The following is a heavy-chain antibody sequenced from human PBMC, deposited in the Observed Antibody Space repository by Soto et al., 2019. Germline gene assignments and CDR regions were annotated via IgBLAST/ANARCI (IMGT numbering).Heavy chain of an antibody. V-gene: IGHV4-59*01. Sequence: SETLSLTCTVSGGSISSYYWSWIRQPPGKGLEWIGYIYYSGSTNYNPSLKSRVTISVDTSKNQFSLKLSSVTAADTAVYYCARTQYYYDSSGYYYPGFFDYWGQGALVTVSS. CDR2: IYYSGST. D-gene: IGHD3-22*01. J-gene: IGHJ4*02. CDR3: ARTQYYYDSSGYYYPGFFDY. CDR1: GGSISSYY.